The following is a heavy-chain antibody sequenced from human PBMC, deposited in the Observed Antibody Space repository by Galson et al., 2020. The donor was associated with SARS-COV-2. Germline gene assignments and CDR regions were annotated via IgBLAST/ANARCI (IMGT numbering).Heavy chain of an antibody. J-gene: IGHJ6*02. D-gene: IGHD2-15*01. CDR2: IIPIFGTA. CDR1: GGTFSSYA. CDR3: ARVGYCSGGSCYLPRDYYGMDV. V-gene: IGHV1-69*01. Sequence: KIPCKASGGTFSSYAISWVRQAPGQGLEWMGGIIPIFGTANYAQKFQGRVTITADESTSTAYMELSSLRSEDTAVYYCARVGYCSGGSCYLPRDYYGMDVWGQGATVTVSS.